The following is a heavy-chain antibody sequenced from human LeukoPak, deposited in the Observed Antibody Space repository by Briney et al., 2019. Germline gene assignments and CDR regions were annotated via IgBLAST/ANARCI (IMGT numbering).Heavy chain of an antibody. D-gene: IGHD2-15*01. V-gene: IGHV4-59*02. CDR2: FYYSGST. J-gene: IGHJ2*01. CDR3: ATAAPDWHFDF. Sequence: SSETLSLTCTVSGGSVSSFYWSWIRQPPGKGLEWIGYFYYSGSTNYNPSLKSRVTISVDTSKKQFSLKLSSVTAADTAVYYCATAAPDWHFDFWGRGTLVTVSS. CDR1: GGSVSSFY.